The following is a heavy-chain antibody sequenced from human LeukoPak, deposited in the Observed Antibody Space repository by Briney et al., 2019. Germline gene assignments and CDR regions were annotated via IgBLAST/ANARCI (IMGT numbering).Heavy chain of an antibody. CDR2: IYYSGST. CDR3: ARSERIIMILGGAFDI. V-gene: IGHV4-59*08. D-gene: IGHD3-22*01. Sequence: SETLSLTCTVSGDSISSYYWSWIRQPPGKGLEWIGYIYYSGSTNYSPSLKSRVTISVDTSKNQSSLKLSSVTAADTAVYYCARSERIIMILGGAFDIWGQGTVVTVSS. J-gene: IGHJ3*02. CDR1: GDSISSYY.